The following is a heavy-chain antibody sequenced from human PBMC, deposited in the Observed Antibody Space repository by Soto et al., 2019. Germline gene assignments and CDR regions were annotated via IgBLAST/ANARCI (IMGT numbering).Heavy chain of an antibody. Sequence: PGGSLRLSCVASGLSFRNYWVHWVRQAPGKGLEWVSRINTDGTYTSNADPVKGRFTISRDNAKNTLYLQMNSLRTEDTAVYYCAHPRGYGVFDAYDIWGQGAMVTVSS. CDR3: AHPRGYGVFDAYDI. CDR1: GLSFRNYW. V-gene: IGHV3-74*01. J-gene: IGHJ3*02. CDR2: INTDGTYT. D-gene: IGHD4-17*01.